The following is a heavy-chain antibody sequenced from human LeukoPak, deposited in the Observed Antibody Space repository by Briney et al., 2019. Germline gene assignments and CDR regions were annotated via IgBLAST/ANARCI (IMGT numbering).Heavy chain of an antibody. J-gene: IGHJ4*02. CDR2: IYFSGTA. CDR3: VRAFWIGFHFDS. Sequence: SETLSLSCTVSGGSISSGDFYWSWIRQPPGKGLEWIGYIYFSGTAYYKPSLKSRATLSVDTSSNHFSLKLTSVTAADTTVYYCVRAFWIGFHFDSWGQGTLVTVSS. CDR1: GGSISSGDFY. D-gene: IGHD3-3*01. V-gene: IGHV4-30-4*01.